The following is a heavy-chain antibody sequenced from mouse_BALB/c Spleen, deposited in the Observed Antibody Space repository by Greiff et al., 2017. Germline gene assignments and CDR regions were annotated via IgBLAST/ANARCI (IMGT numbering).Heavy chain of an antibody. V-gene: IGHV3-2*02. D-gene: IGHD2-1*01. CDR2: ISYSGST. Sequence: DVQLQESGPGLVKPSQSLSLTCTVTGYSITSDYAWYWIRQFSGNKLEWMGYISYSGSTSYNPSLKSRISITRDTSKNQFFLQLNSVTTEDTATYYCARVYGNYRWFAYWGQGTLVTVSA. CDR1: GYSITSDYA. J-gene: IGHJ3*01. CDR3: ARVYGNYRWFAY.